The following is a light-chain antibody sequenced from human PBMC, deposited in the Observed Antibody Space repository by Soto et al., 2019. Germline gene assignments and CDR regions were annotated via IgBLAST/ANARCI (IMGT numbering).Light chain of an antibody. CDR3: SSYTSSSTQV. V-gene: IGLV2-14*01. J-gene: IGLJ1*01. CDR2: EVS. Sequence: QSVLTQPASVSGSPGQSITISCTGTSSDVGGYNYVSWYQQHPGKAPKLMIYEVSNRPSGVSNRFSGSKSGNTASLTISGLQDEDEADYYCSSYTSSSTQVVGTGTKVTVL. CDR1: SSDVGGYNY.